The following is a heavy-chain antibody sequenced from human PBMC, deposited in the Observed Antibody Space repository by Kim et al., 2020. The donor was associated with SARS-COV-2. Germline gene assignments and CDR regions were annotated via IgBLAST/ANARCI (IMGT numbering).Heavy chain of an antibody. D-gene: IGHD6-13*01. J-gene: IGHJ4*02. CDR3: ARWAAAGLTV. Sequence: GYAPKFQGRVTMTRNTSISTAYMELSSLRSEDTAVYYCARWAAAGLTVWGQGTLVTVSS. V-gene: IGHV1-8*01.